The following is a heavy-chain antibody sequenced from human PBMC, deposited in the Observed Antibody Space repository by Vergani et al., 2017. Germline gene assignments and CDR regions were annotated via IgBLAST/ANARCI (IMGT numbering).Heavy chain of an antibody. D-gene: IGHD1-26*01. J-gene: IGHJ4*02. CDR3: AKDLVDGNYYKEFDY. V-gene: IGHV1-46*01. CDR2: INPSGGST. Sequence: QVQLVQSGAEVKKPGASVKVSCKASGYTFTSYYMHWVRQAPGQGLEWMGIINPSGGSTSYAQKFQGRVTMTRDTSTSTVYMELSSLRSEDTAVYYCAKDLVDGNYYKEFDYWGQGTLVTVSS. CDR1: GYTFTSYY.